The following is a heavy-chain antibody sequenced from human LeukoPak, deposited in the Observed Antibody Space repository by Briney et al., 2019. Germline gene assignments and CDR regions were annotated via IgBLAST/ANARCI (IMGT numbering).Heavy chain of an antibody. CDR2: ISYDGSNK. V-gene: IGHV3-30-3*01. J-gene: IGHJ4*02. CDR3: ARDGVRDGNFLTLDY. Sequence: PGGSLRLSCAASGFTFSSYAMHWVRQAPGKGLEWVAVISYDGSNKYYADSVKGRFTISRDNSKNTLYLQMNSLRAEDTAVYYCARDGVRDGNFLTLDYWGQGTLVTVSS. CDR1: GFTFSSYA. D-gene: IGHD4-23*01.